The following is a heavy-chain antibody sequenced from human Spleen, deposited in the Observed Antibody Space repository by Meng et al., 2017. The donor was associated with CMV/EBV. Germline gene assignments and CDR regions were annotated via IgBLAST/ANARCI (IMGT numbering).Heavy chain of an antibody. Sequence: ETLSLTCTVSGGSISSYYWSWIRQPPGKGLEWIGYIYYSGSTNYNPSLKSRVTISVDTSKNQFSLKLSSVTAADTAVYYCARVVDCSSTSCYNASPYYYYGMDVWGQGTTVTVSS. CDR2: IYYSGST. CDR1: GGSISSYY. J-gene: IGHJ6*02. D-gene: IGHD2-2*02. V-gene: IGHV4-59*01. CDR3: ARVVDCSSTSCYNASPYYYYGMDV.